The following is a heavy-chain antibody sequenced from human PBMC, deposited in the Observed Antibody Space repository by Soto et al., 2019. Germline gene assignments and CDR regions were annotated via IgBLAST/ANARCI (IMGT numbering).Heavy chain of an antibody. V-gene: IGHV2-5*02. Sequence: QITLKESGPTLVRPTQTLTLTCAFSGFSLSTSGVGVGWIRQPPGNALEWLAVIYWDDSKHYSPSLRSRLTITKDTSKNPVVLTMTNMDPMDTGTYYCAHKGPEDWPLDYWGQGPLVTVSS. CDR3: AHKGPEDWPLDY. J-gene: IGHJ4*02. D-gene: IGHD3-9*01. CDR2: IYWDDSK. CDR1: GFSLSTSGVG.